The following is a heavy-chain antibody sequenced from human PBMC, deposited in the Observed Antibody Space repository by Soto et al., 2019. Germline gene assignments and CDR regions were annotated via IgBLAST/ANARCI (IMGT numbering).Heavy chain of an antibody. V-gene: IGHV4-38-2*02. J-gene: IGHJ4*03. CDR3: ARVHVMVVAGSTFDY. CDR1: GDSISSGSY. Sequence: SETLSLTCTVSGDSISSGSYWGWIRQPPGEGPEWIASIYHGGTTFYNPSLKSRISISVDTSKNQFSLRLTSVAAADTATYYCARVHVMVVAGSTFDYWGPGTLVTVSS. CDR2: IYHGGTT. D-gene: IGHD6-19*01.